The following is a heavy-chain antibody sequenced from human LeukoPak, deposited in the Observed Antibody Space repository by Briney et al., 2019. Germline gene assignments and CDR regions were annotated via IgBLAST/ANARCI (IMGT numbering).Heavy chain of an antibody. V-gene: IGHV4-59*01. D-gene: IGHD2-21*01. CDR1: GGSISSYY. Sequence: PSETLSLACTVSGGSISSYYWSWIRQPPGKGLEWIGYIYYSGSTNYNPSLKSRVTISVDTSKNQFSLKLSSVTAADTAVYYCARDIFTYGYWGQGTLVTVSS. J-gene: IGHJ4*02. CDR2: IYYSGST. CDR3: ARDIFTYGY.